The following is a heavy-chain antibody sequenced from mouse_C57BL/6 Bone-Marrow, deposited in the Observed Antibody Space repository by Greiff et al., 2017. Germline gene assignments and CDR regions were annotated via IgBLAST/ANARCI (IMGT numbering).Heavy chain of an antibody. CDR3: SSGFDDYDFAWFAY. CDR1: GFTFSDYY. V-gene: IGHV5-12*01. Sequence: EVQVVESGGGLVQPGGSLKLSCAASGFTFSDYYMYWVRQTPEKRLEWVAYISNGGGSTYYPDTVKGRFTISRGNAKNTLYLQMSRLKSEDTAMYYCSSGFDDYDFAWFAYWGQGTLVTVSA. D-gene: IGHD2-4*01. J-gene: IGHJ3*01. CDR2: ISNGGGST.